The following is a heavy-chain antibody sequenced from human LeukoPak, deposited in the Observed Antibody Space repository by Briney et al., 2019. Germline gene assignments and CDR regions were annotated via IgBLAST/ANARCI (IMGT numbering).Heavy chain of an antibody. CDR3: AKDIGYYGSGTYYIEY. D-gene: IGHD3-10*01. CDR2: IKEDGSER. Sequence: PGGSLRLSCEGSAFIFSGHWMNWVRQTPGKGLEWVASIKEDGSERQYVDSVKGRFSISRDNAKNSLYLQMNSLRAEDTAVYYCAKDIGYYGSGTYYIEYWGQGTLVTVSS. CDR1: AFIFSGHW. V-gene: IGHV3-7*01. J-gene: IGHJ4*02.